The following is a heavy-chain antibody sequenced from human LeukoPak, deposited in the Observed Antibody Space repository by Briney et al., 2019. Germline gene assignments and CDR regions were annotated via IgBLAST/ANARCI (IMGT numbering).Heavy chain of an antibody. CDR2: IKSKTDGGTT. J-gene: IGHJ4*02. V-gene: IGHV3-15*01. D-gene: IGHD3/OR15-3a*01. Sequence: PGGSLRLSCAASGFTFSNAWMSWVRQAPGKGLEWVGRIKSKTDGGTTDYAAPVKGRFTISRDDSKNTLYLQMNSLRVEDTAVYYCAKDHTLWAGAYYFDYWGQGTLVTVSS. CDR3: AKDHTLWAGAYYFDY. CDR1: GFTFSNAW.